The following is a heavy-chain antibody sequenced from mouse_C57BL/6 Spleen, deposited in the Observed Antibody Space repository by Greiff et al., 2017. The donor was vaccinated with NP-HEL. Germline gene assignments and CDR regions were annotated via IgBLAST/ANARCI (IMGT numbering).Heavy chain of an antibody. V-gene: IGHV1-61*01. CDR3: ARSIYYGSSYGFAY. CDR2: IYPSDSET. Sequence: QVQLQQPGAELVRPGSSVKLSCKASGYTFTSYWMDWVKQRPGQGLEWIGNIYPSDSETHYNQKFKDKATLTVDKSSSTAYMQLSSLTSEDSAVDYCARSIYYGSSYGFAYWGQGTLVTVSA. CDR1: GYTFTSYW. J-gene: IGHJ3*01. D-gene: IGHD1-1*01.